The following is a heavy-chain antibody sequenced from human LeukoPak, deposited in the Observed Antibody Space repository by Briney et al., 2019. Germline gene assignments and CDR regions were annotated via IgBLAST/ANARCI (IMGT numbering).Heavy chain of an antibody. CDR3: ARDYYYDSSGYDWFDP. D-gene: IGHD3-22*01. V-gene: IGHV4-59*12. CDR2: IYYSGST. Sequence: SETLSLTCTVSGGSISSYYWSWIRQPPGKGLEWIGYIYYSGSTNYNPSLKSRVTISVDTSKNQFSLKLSSVTAADTAVYYCARDYYYDSSGYDWFDPWGQGTLVTVSS. J-gene: IGHJ5*02. CDR1: GGSISSYY.